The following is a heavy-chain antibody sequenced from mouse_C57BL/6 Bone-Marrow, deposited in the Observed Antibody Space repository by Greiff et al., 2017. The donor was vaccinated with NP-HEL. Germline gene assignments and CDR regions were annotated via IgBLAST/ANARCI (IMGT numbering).Heavy chain of an antibody. CDR3: ARHEDKRTTVVARYFDV. CDR2: FYPGSGSI. D-gene: IGHD1-1*01. Sequence: VKLMESGPELVKPGASVKLSCKASGYTFTEYTIHWVKQRSGQGLEWIGWFYPGSGSIKYNEKFKDKATLTADKSSSTVYMELSRLTSEDSAVYFCARHEDKRTTVVARYFDVWGTGTTVTVSS. V-gene: IGHV1-62-2*01. CDR1: GYTFTEYT. J-gene: IGHJ1*03.